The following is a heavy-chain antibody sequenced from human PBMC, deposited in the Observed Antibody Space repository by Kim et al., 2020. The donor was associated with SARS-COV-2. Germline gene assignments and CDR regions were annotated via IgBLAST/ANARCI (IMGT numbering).Heavy chain of an antibody. CDR2: INPSGGST. CDR1: RYTFTSYY. Sequence: ASVKVSCKASRYTFTSYYMHWVRQAPGQGLEWMEIINPSGGSTSYAQKFQGRVTMTRDTSTTTVYMELSRLRSEDTTVYYGAREADGTTVVTALPEPRHFDNWNQGTLVTVSS. CDR3: AREADGTTVVTALPEPRHFDN. V-gene: IGHV1-46*01. J-gene: IGHJ4*02. D-gene: IGHD4-17*01.